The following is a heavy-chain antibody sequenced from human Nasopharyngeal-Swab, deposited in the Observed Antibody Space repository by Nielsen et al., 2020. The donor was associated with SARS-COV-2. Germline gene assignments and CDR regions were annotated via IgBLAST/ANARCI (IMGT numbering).Heavy chain of an antibody. D-gene: IGHD6-19*01. CDR1: GGTFSSYA. V-gene: IGHV1-69*13. CDR3: AREYKKVAGLPNYYYYGMDV. J-gene: IGHJ6*02. Sequence: SVKVSCKASGGTFSSYAISWVRQAAGQELEWMGGIIPIFGTANYAQKFQGRVAITADESTSTAYMELSSLRSEDTAVYYCAREYKKVAGLPNYYYYGMDVWGQGTTVTVSS. CDR2: IIPIFGTA.